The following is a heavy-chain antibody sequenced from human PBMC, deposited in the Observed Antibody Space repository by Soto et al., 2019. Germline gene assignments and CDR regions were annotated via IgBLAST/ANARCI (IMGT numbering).Heavy chain of an antibody. D-gene: IGHD1-20*01. CDR1: GFTFSSYS. V-gene: IGHV3-21*01. J-gene: IGHJ5*02. Sequence: EVQLVESGGGLVKPGGSLRLSCAASGFTFSSYSMNWVRQAPGKGLEWVSSISSSSSYIYYADSVKGRFTISRDNAKNSLYLQMNSPRAEDTAVYYCARGGGITGTTGWFDPWGQGTLVTVSS. CDR2: ISSSSSYI. CDR3: ARGGGITGTTGWFDP.